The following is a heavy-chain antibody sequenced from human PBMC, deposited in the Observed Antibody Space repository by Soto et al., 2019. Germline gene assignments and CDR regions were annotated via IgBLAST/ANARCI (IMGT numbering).Heavy chain of an antibody. V-gene: IGHV3-30-3*01. CDR2: ISYDRSNK. Sequence: EGSMRLSCAASGLTLSSYAMHWVRQAPGKGLKWVAVISYDRSNKYYADSVKGRFTISRDNSKNTLYLQMNSLRAEDTAVYYCARDLLCYCSSTSCTAHYYHYGMDVWGQGTTVTVSS. J-gene: IGHJ6*02. D-gene: IGHD2-2*01. CDR3: ARDLLCYCSSTSCTAHYYHYGMDV. CDR1: GLTLSSYA.